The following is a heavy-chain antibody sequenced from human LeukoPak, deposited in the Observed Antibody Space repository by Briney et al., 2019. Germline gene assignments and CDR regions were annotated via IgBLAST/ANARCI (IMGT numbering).Heavy chain of an antibody. CDR3: AFMITFGGVIVWNY. J-gene: IGHJ4*02. D-gene: IGHD3-16*02. Sequence: SETLSLTCTVSGGSISNSYYYWGWTRQPPGEALEWIGGIYYSGTTCYKPSLKSRVTISVDTSKNQFSLKLSSVTAADTAVYYCAFMITFGGVIVWNYWGQGTLVTVSS. CDR2: IYYSGTT. V-gene: IGHV4-39*01. CDR1: GGSISNSYYY.